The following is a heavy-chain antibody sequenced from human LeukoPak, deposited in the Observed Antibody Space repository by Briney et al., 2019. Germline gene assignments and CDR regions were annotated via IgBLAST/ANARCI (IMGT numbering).Heavy chain of an antibody. V-gene: IGHV1-46*01. Sequence: ASVKVSCKASGYTFTSYYMHWVRQAPGQGLEWMGIINPSGGSTSYAQKFQGRVTMTRDMSTSTVYMELSSLRSEDTAVYYCARDSRYSSSWYGGRNYYYYYMDVWGKGTTVTISS. CDR1: GYTFTSYY. J-gene: IGHJ6*03. D-gene: IGHD6-13*01. CDR2: INPSGGST. CDR3: ARDSRYSSSWYGGRNYYYYYMDV.